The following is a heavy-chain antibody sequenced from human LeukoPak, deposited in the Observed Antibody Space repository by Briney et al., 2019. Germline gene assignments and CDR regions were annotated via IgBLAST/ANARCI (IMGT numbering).Heavy chain of an antibody. CDR3: ARTSRNYYDSSGYYYFNWFDP. J-gene: IGHJ5*02. D-gene: IGHD3-22*01. V-gene: IGHV4-30-2*01. Sequence: SQTLSLTCAVSGGSISSGGYSWSWIRQPPGKGLEWIGYIYHSGSTYYNPSLKSRVTISVDRSKNQFSLKLSSVTAADTAVYYCARTSRNYYDSSGYYYFNWFDPWGQGTLVTVSS. CDR1: GGSISSGGYS. CDR2: IYHSGST.